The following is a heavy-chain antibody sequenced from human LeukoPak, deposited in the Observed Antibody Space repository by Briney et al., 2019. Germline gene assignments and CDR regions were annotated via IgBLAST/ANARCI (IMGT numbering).Heavy chain of an antibody. CDR3: ASITYYYVIQH. Sequence: SETLSLTCTVSGGSISSGDYYWSWIRQPPGKGLEWIGYIYYSGSTNYNPSLKSRVTISVDTSKNQFSLKLSSVTAADTAVYYCASITYYYVIQHWGQGTLVTVSS. CDR1: GGSISSGDYY. J-gene: IGHJ1*01. D-gene: IGHD3-10*02. V-gene: IGHV4-61*08. CDR2: IYYSGST.